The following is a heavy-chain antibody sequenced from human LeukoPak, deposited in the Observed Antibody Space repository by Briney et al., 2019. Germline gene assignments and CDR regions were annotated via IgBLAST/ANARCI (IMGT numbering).Heavy chain of an antibody. Sequence: SETLSLTCTVSGGSISSYYWSWIRQPAGKGLEWIGRIYTSGSTNYNPSLKSRVTISVDTSKNQFSLKLSSVTAADTAVYYCARLPTDIVVLPAAIVDAFDIWGQGTMVTVSS. D-gene: IGHD2-2*01. CDR1: GGSISSYY. CDR2: IYTSGST. J-gene: IGHJ3*02. V-gene: IGHV4-4*07. CDR3: ARLPTDIVVLPAAIVDAFDI.